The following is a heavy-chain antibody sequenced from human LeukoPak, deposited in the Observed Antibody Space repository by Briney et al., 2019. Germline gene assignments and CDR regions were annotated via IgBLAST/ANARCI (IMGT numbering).Heavy chain of an antibody. CDR1: GGTFSSYA. Sequence: ASVKVSCKASGGTFSSYAITWVRQAPGQGLKWMGGIIPIFGTANYAQKFQGRVTITADKSTSTAYMELSSLRSDDTAVYYCARDGGVTPKQFDYWGQGTLVTVSS. CDR2: IIPIFGTA. D-gene: IGHD3-16*01. V-gene: IGHV1-69*06. J-gene: IGHJ4*02. CDR3: ARDGGVTPKQFDY.